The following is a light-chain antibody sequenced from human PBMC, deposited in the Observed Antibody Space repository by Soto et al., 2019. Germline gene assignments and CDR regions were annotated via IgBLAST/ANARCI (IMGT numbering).Light chain of an antibody. CDR2: DAS. J-gene: IGKJ1*01. CDR1: QSISRW. V-gene: IGKV1-5*01. Sequence: DIQLTQSPSTLSASVGDRVTITCRARQSISRWLAWYQQKPRKAPKLLIYDASILESGVPSRFSGSGSGTEFTLTITSLQPDDFATYYCQQYNSYRTFGQGTKVEIK. CDR3: QQYNSYRT.